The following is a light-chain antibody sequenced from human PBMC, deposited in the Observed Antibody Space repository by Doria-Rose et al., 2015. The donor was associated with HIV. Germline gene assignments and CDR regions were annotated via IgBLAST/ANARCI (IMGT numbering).Light chain of an antibody. V-gene: IGLV10-54*02. CDR1: NQG. CDR3: SALDSSLSAPHVV. CDR2: RNN. J-gene: IGLJ2*01. Sequence: NQGAAWLQQHQGHPPKLLSYRNNNRPSGISERFSASRSGNTASLTITGLQPEDEADYYCSALDSSLSAPHVVFGGGTKLTVL.